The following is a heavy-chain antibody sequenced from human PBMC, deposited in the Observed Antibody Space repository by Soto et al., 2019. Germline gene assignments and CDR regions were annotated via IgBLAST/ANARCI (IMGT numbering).Heavy chain of an antibody. D-gene: IGHD6-6*01. CDR1: GGSISSYY. J-gene: IGHJ4*02. CDR2: IYHSGST. V-gene: IGHV4-59*04. CDR3: AGGIAARPLGY. Sequence: SETLSLTCTVSGGSISSYYWSWIQQPPGKGLEWIGYIYHSGSTYYNPSLKSRVTISVDRSKNQFSLKLSSVTAADTAVYYCAGGIAARPLGYWGQGTMVTVSS.